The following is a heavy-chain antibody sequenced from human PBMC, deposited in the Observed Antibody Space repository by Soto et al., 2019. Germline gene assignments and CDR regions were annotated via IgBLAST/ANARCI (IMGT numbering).Heavy chain of an antibody. Sequence: KPSETLSLTCTVSGGSISSYYWSWIRQPPGKGLEWIGYIYYSGSTNYNPSLKSRVSISVDTSKNQFSLKLSSVTAADTAVYYCARRYRGNFDYRGPGTLANAS. CDR3: ARRYRGNFDY. D-gene: IGHD1-26*01. J-gene: IGHJ4*01. CDR1: GGSISSYY. CDR2: IYYSGST. V-gene: IGHV4-59*01.